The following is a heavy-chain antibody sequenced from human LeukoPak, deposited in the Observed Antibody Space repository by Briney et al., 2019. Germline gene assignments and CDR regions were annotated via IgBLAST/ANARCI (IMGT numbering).Heavy chain of an antibody. CDR1: GYTFTSYG. CDR3: ARGAGGYYYDSSGYRDY. CDR2: MNPNSGNT. D-gene: IGHD3-22*01. Sequence: ASVKVSCKASGYTFTSYGISWVRQATGQGLEWMGWMNPNSGNTGYAQKFQGRVTMTRNTSISTAYMELSSLRSEDTAVYYCARGAGGYYYDSSGYRDYWGQGTLVTVSS. V-gene: IGHV1-8*02. J-gene: IGHJ4*02.